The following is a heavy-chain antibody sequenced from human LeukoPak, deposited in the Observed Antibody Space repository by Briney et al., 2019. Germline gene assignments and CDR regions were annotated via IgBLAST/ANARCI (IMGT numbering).Heavy chain of an antibody. CDR3: TTSYGGFFDY. J-gene: IGHJ4*02. CDR2: IKSKTGGGTT. Sequence: GGCLRLSCAASGFTFSNAWMNWVRQAPGKGLEWVGRIKSKTGGGTTDYAAPVKGRFTISRDDSKNTLYLQMNSLKTEDKAVYYCTTSYGGFFDYLGQGSLVTDSS. V-gene: IGHV3-15*01. CDR1: GFTFSNAW. D-gene: IGHD4-23*01.